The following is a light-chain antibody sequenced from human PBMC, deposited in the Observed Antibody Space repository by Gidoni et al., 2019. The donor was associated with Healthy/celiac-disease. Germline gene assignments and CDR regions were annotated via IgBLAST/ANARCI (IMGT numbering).Light chain of an antibody. V-gene: IGKV3-15*01. CDR3: QQYNNWPPKYT. J-gene: IGKJ2*01. CDR1: QSVSSN. Sequence: IVMTRSPATLSVAPGERATLSRRASQSVSSNLAWYQQKPGQAHRLLNYCASTRATGNPVSFRGSGSGTEFTFTSSILQSEDCAVYYCQQYNNWPPKYTFGQGTKLEIK. CDR2: CAS.